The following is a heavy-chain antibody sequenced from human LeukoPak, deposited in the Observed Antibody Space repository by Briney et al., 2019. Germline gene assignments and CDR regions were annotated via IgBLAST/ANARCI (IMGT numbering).Heavy chain of an antibody. V-gene: IGHV1-2*02. CDR3: ARGVTARGFYYYMDI. CDR2: INPSSGGT. CDR1: GYTFTSYA. J-gene: IGHJ6*03. Sequence: ASVKVSCKASGYTFTSYAMNWVRQAPGQGLEWMGWINPSSGGTNYAQNFQGRVTMTRDTSISIAYMELSRLSSDDTAVYSCARGVTARGFYYYMDIWGSGTTVTISS. D-gene: IGHD2-21*02.